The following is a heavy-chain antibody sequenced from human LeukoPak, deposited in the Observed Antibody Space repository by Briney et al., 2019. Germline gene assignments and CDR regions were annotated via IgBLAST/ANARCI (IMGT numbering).Heavy chain of an antibody. V-gene: IGHV1-69*05. Sequence: SVKVSCKASGGTFSSYAISWVRQAPGQGLKWMEGIIPIFGTANYAQKFQGRDTITTDESTSTAYMELNSLRAEDTAVYYCAKSKVVAATMGRFDYWGQGTLVTVSS. D-gene: IGHD2-15*01. CDR1: GGTFSSYA. CDR2: IIPIFGTA. CDR3: AKSKVVAATMGRFDY. J-gene: IGHJ4*02.